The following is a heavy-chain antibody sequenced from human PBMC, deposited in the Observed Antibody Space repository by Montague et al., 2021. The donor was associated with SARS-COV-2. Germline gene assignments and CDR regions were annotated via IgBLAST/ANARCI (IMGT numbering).Heavy chain of an antibody. CDR3: ARSGSGSYYSPFDY. Sequence: SRSLSCAASGFTFSSYAMHWVRQAPGKGLEWVAVISYDGSNKYYADSVKGRFTISRDNSKNTLYLQMNSLRAEDTAVYYCARSGSGSYYSPFDYWGQGTLVTVSS. V-gene: IGHV3-30*04. J-gene: IGHJ4*02. CDR1: GFTFSSYA. CDR2: ISYDGSNK. D-gene: IGHD1-26*01.